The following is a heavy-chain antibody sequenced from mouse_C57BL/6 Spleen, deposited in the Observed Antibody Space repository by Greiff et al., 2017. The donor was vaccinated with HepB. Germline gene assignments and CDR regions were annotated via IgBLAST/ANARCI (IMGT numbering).Heavy chain of an antibody. CDR1: GFTFSDYY. CDR2: ISNGGGST. V-gene: IGHV5-12*01. D-gene: IGHD3-3*01. Sequence: EVQVVESGGGLVQPGGSLKLSCAASGFTFSDYYMYWVRQTPEKRLEWVAYISNGGGSTYYPDTVKGRFTISRDNAKNTLYLQMSRLKSEDTAMYYCARGGTLDYWGQGTTLTVSS. CDR3: ARGGTLDY. J-gene: IGHJ2*01.